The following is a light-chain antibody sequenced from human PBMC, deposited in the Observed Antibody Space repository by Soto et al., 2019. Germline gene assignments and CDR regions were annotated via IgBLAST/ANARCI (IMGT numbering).Light chain of an antibody. V-gene: IGLV2-14*03. CDR2: DVT. CDR1: TDDIGAYNY. Sequence: QSALTQPASVSGSPGQSITFYCTGTTDDIGAYNYVSWYQHHPGKAPKLLIYDVTDRPSGVSDRFSGSKSGTTASLTISGLQAEDEADYFCSSYTTVNTVVVFGGGTKLTVL. J-gene: IGLJ3*02. CDR3: SSYTTVNTVVV.